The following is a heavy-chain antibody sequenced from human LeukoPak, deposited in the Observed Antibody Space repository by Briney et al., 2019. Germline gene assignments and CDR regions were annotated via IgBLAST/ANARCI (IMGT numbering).Heavy chain of an antibody. CDR1: GYTFTSYD. J-gene: IGHJ6*02. D-gene: IGHD5-12*01. CDR3: ARKESLEHFHSGYDTAHGMDV. Sequence: ASVKVSCKASGYTFTSYDINWVRQATGQGLEWMGWMNPNSGNTGYAQKFQGRVTMTRNTSISTAYMELSSLRSEDTAVYYCARKESLEHFHSGYDTAHGMDVWGQGTTVTVSS. V-gene: IGHV1-8*01. CDR2: MNPNSGNT.